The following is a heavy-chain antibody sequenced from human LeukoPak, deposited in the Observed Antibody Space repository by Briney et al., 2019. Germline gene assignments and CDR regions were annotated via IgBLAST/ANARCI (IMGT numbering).Heavy chain of an antibody. Sequence: PSETLSLTCTVSGGSISSYYWSWIRQPPGKGLEWIGYIYYSGSTNYSPSLKSRLTISVDTTKNQFSLKLSSVTGADKVVYYCARTYGSSGLGYFDLWGRGTLVTVSS. V-gene: IGHV4-59*01. J-gene: IGHJ2*01. CDR3: ARTYGSSGLGYFDL. D-gene: IGHD6-13*01. CDR2: IYYSGST. CDR1: GGSISSYY.